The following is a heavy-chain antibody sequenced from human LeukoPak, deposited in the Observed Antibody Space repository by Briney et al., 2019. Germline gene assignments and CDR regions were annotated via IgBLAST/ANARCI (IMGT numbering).Heavy chain of an antibody. CDR3: AANYDYVWGSLDY. Sequence: PGGSLRLSCAASGFTFSSYAMSWVRQAPGKGLEWVPAISGSGGSTYYADSVKGRFTISRDNSKNTLYLQMNSLRAEDTAVYYCAANYDYVWGSLDYWGQGTLVTVSS. CDR2: ISGSGGST. CDR1: GFTFSSYA. D-gene: IGHD3-16*01. V-gene: IGHV3-23*01. J-gene: IGHJ4*02.